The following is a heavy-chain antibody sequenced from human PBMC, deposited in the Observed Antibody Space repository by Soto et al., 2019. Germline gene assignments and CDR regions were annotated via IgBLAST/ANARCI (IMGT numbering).Heavy chain of an antibody. CDR1: GYTFTSYD. CDR3: AREGAIFVALDV. V-gene: IGHV1-8*01. Sequence: ASVKVSCKASGYTFTSYDINWVRQATGQGREWMGWMNPNSGNTGYAQKFQGRVTMTRNTSISTAYMELSSLRSEDTAVYYCAREGAIFVALDVWGQGTTVTVSS. D-gene: IGHD3-3*01. J-gene: IGHJ6*02. CDR2: MNPNSGNT.